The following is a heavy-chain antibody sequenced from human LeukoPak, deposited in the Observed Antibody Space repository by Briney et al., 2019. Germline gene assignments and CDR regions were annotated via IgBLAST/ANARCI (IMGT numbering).Heavy chain of an antibody. CDR2: SGSGDDT. J-gene: IGHJ4*02. V-gene: IGHV3-53*01. CDR1: GFTLSGNY. D-gene: IGHD3-10*01. Sequence: PGGSLRLSCAVSGFTLSGNYMSWIRQAPGKGLEGVSSVSGSGDDTYYADSVKGGFIISRDNSKTTMYLPMNSLRADDTAVYYFSKSYNNPTVAIRVRGVIPEFDSWGQGSLVTVSS. CDR3: SKSYNNPTVAIRVRGVIPEFDS.